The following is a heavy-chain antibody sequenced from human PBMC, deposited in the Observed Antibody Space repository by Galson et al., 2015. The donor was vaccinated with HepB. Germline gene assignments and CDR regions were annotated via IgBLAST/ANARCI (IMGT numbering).Heavy chain of an antibody. CDR3: TRDPDYDLDFDY. CDR2: ISSRGTTM. D-gene: IGHD3-22*01. V-gene: IGHV3-48*02. CDR1: GFTFSSYA. J-gene: IGHJ4*02. Sequence: SLRLSCAASGFTFSSYAMHWVRRAPGKGLEWVSHISSRGTTMSYADSVKGRFTLSRDNAKKSLYLQMNSLRDEDTAVYYCTRDPDYDLDFDYWGQGTLVTVSS.